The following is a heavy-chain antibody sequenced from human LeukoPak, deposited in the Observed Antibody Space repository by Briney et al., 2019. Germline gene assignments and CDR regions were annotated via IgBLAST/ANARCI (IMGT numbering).Heavy chain of an antibody. CDR3: ARDQYVVGYCSSTSCYDDAFDI. CDR1: GYTFTSYG. V-gene: IGHV1-69*13. CDR2: IIPIFGTA. Sequence: GASVKVSCKASGYTFTSYGISWVRQAPGQGLEWMGGIIPIFGTANYAQKFQGRVTITADESTSTAYMELSSLRSEDTAVYYCARDQYVVGYCSSTSCYDDAFDIWGQGTMVTVSS. J-gene: IGHJ3*02. D-gene: IGHD2-2*01.